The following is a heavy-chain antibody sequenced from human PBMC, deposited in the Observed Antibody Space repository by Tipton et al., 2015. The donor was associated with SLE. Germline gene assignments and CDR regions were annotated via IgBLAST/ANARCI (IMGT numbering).Heavy chain of an antibody. V-gene: IGHV4-59*08. CDR1: GGSISSNY. CDR2: ISDGGDT. J-gene: IGHJ6*02. Sequence: LSLTCSVSGGSISSNYWIWIRQPPGKGLEWIGYISDGGDTNYNPSLKSRVTISVDPAKNEFSLKLTSVTAADTAVYYCARGKLTWRGAIIGADVWGQGTTVNVSS. D-gene: IGHD2-15*01. CDR3: ARGKLTWRGAIIGADV.